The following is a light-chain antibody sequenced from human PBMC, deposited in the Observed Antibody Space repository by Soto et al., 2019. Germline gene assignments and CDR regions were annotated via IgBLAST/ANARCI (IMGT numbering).Light chain of an antibody. CDR2: GAS. J-gene: IGKJ2*01. Sequence: IVLTQSPGTLSLSPGERATLSCKASHSVSSNYLAWYQQQPGQAPRLLIYGASSRATGIPDRFAAGGSGTDFTLTNSRLEPEDVAIYYCQQYGTSPMYTFGQGTKLEIK. CDR3: QQYGTSPMYT. CDR1: HSVSSNY. V-gene: IGKV3-20*01.